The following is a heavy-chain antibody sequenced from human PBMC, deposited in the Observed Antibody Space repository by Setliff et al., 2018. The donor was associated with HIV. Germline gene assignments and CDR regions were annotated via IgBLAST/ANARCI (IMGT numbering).Heavy chain of an antibody. D-gene: IGHD2-21*02. CDR2: IYYSGSA. CDR3: ARHDCGGDCSINWFDP. CDR1: RDSIRNGAYY. V-gene: IGHV4-39*01. J-gene: IGHJ5*02. Sequence: SETLSLTCTVSRDSIRNGAYYWGWIRQPPGKGLEWIGSIYYSGSAYYNPSLKSRVTISVDTSKNQFSLKLSSVTAADTAVYYCARHDCGGDCSINWFDPWGQGTLVTVSS.